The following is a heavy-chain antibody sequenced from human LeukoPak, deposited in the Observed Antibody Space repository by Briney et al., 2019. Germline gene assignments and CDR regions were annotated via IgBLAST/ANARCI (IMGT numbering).Heavy chain of an antibody. J-gene: IGHJ3*02. CDR3: ARVGKVAQGAFDI. Sequence: SVKVSCKASGGTFSSYTISWLRQAPGQGLEWMGRIIPILGIANYAQKFQGRVTITADKSTSTAYMELSSLRSEDTAVYYCARVGKVAQGAFDIWGQGAMVTVSS. CDR2: IIPILGIA. CDR1: GGTFSSYT. D-gene: IGHD1-26*01. V-gene: IGHV1-69*02.